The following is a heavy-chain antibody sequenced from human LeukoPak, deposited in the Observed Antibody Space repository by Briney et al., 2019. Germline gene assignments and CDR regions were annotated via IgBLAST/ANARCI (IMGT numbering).Heavy chain of an antibody. CDR1: GGSITSTSYS. J-gene: IGHJ4*02. D-gene: IGHD3-3*01. CDR3: AGRAIFGVDRSFDY. Sequence: SETLSLTCTVSGGSITSTSYSWGWIRQPPGEGLEWIGSILHSGSTYYSPSLKSRVTISVDTSENHFSLKMSSVTAADTAVYYCAGRAIFGVDRSFDYWGQGTLVTVSS. CDR2: ILHSGST. V-gene: IGHV4-39*02.